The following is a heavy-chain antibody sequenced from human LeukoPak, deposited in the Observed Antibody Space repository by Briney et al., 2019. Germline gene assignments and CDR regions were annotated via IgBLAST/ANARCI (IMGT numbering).Heavy chain of an antibody. J-gene: IGHJ3*02. V-gene: IGHV4-31*03. D-gene: IGHD3/OR15-3a*01. CDR1: GGSISSGGYY. CDR3: AREGGLDRAFDI. Sequence: PSETLSLTCTVSGGSISSGGYYWSWIRQHPGKGLEWIGYIYYSGSTYYNPSLKSRVTISVDTSKNQFSLKLSSVTAADTAVYYCAREGGLDRAFDIWGQGTMVTVSS. CDR2: IYYSGST.